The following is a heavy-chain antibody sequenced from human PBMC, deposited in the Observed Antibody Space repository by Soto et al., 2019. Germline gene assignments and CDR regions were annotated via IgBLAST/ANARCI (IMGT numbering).Heavy chain of an antibody. D-gene: IGHD6-13*01. CDR3: ERDRGAAAGRWLRY. CDR1: GGTFSSYD. V-gene: IGHV1-69*01. CDR2: IIPIVGTA. J-gene: IGHJ4*02. Sequence: QVQLVQSGAEVKKPGSSVKVSCKASGGTFSSYDISWVRQAPGQGREWMGGIIPIVGTANYAQKFQGRVTITEDESTSTAYMELSSLRPEDTAVYYCERDRGAAAGRWLRYWGQGTLVTVSS.